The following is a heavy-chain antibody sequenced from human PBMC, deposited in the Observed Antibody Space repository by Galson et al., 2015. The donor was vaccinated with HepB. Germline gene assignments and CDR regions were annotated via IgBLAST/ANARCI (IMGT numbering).Heavy chain of an antibody. V-gene: IGHV1-24*01. CDR3: ATDAIFGVELALDI. Sequence: SVKVSCKVSGYTLTGLSMHWVRQAPGKGLEWMGGLDPEDGETTHAQKFQGRVTMTEDTSTDTAYMEMGSLRSEDTAVYYYATDAIFGVELALDIWGQGTMVTVSS. D-gene: IGHD3-3*01. CDR1: GYTLTGLS. J-gene: IGHJ3*02. CDR2: LDPEDGET.